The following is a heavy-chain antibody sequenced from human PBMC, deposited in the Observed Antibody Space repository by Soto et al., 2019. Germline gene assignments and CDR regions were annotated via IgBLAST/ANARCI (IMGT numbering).Heavy chain of an antibody. CDR2: IWYDGSNK. CDR3: ARNPTDSYGMDV. Sequence: SLRLYCASTGFAFSSYGMHGVRQAPGKGLEWVAVIWYDGSNKYYADSVKGRFTISRDNSKNTLYLQMNSLRAEDTAVYYCARNPTDSYGMDVWGQGTTVTVSS. J-gene: IGHJ6*02. V-gene: IGHV3-33*01. CDR1: GFAFSSYG.